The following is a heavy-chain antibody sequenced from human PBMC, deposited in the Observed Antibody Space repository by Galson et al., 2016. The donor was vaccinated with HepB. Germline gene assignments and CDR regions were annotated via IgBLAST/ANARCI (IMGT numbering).Heavy chain of an antibody. D-gene: IGHD1-26*01. CDR1: GVSITGTYW. CDR3: ARTRFTIVVGSHLDY. V-gene: IGHV4-4*02. J-gene: IGHJ4*02. Sequence: LSLTCTVSGVSITGTYWWSWVRQSPGKGLEWIGEISDSGKIKYNPSLRSRVTISVDKSTNQFSLKLKSVTAADTAIYYCARTRFTIVVGSHLDYWGQGTLVTVSS. CDR2: ISDSGKI.